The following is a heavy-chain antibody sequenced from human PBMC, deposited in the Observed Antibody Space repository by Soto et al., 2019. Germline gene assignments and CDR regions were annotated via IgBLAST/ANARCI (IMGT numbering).Heavy chain of an antibody. J-gene: IGHJ6*02. CDR1: GYTFTSYA. Sequence: ASVKVSCKASGYTFTSYAMHWVRQAPGQRLEWMGWINAGNGNTKYSQKFQGRVTITRDTSASTAYMELSSLRSEDTAVYYCARVAHAGRIQLWLPLGYYGMDVWGQGTTVTVSS. D-gene: IGHD5-18*01. CDR2: INAGNGNT. V-gene: IGHV1-3*01. CDR3: ARVAHAGRIQLWLPLGYYGMDV.